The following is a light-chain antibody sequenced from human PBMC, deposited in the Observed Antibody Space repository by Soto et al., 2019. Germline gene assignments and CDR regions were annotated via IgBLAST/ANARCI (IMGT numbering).Light chain of an antibody. J-gene: IGKJ1*01. Sequence: ELVLTQSPSPLSLSPGERATLSCRASQSVSSSYLACYQQKPRQATRLLIYGASSRANGIPDRFSGSGSGTDFTLTISRLEPEDVAVYYCQQYGSSHPWTFGQGTKVDIK. V-gene: IGKV3-20*01. CDR1: QSVSSSY. CDR2: GAS. CDR3: QQYGSSHPWT.